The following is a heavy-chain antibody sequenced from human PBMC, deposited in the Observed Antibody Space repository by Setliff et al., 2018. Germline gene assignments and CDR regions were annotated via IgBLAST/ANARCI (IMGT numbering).Heavy chain of an antibody. J-gene: IGHJ4*02. CDR3: ERLYAYSCGFDS. Sequence: PGGSMRLSSAASGLTFSNYWMTWVRQAPGKGLEWVANIKQDGSEKYYVDSVKGRFTISRDKPKNSLYLQINSLRAEDAAVYYCERLYAYSCGFDSWGKGSRVTVS. CDR1: GLTFSNYW. CDR2: IKQDGSEK. V-gene: IGHV3-7*02. D-gene: IGHD5-18*01.